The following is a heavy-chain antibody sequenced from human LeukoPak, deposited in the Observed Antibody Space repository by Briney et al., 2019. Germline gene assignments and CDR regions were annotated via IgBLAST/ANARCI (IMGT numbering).Heavy chain of an antibody. J-gene: IGHJ4*02. D-gene: IGHD3/OR15-3a*01. CDR1: GGSISSSSYY. CDR3: ARQTGSGLFILP. CDR2: IYYSGRT. Sequence: SETLSLTCTVSGGSISSSSYYWGWIRQPPGKGLEWIGSIYYSGRTYYNPSLKSRVTISVDTSKNQFSLKLSSVTAADTAVYYCARQTGSGLFILPGGQGTLVTVSS. V-gene: IGHV4-39*07.